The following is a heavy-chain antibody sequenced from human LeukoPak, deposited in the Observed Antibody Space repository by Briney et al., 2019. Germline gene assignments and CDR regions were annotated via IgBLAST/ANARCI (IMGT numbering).Heavy chain of an antibody. V-gene: IGHV4-38-2*02. CDR1: GYSVSSDYY. CDR3: ARATTVTTRWFDP. J-gene: IGHJ5*02. CDR2: IYHDGNT. Sequence: SETLSLTCTVSGYSVSSDYYWGWIRQPPGKGPEWIRSIYHDGNTYYNPSLKSRVTISVDTSKNQFSLKLTSMTAADTAVYYCARATTVTTRWFDPWGQGTLVTVSS. D-gene: IGHD4-11*01.